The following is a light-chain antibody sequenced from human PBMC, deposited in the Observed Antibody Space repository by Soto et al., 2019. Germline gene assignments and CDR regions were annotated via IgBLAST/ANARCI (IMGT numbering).Light chain of an antibody. CDR3: QQDKT. CDR1: QSISSW. CDR2: DAS. Sequence: DIQMTQSPSTLSASVGDRVTITCRASQSISSWLAWYQQKPGKAPKLLIYDASSLESGVPSRFSGSGSGTEFTRTISSLQPDDFATYYCQQDKTFGQGTKVDIK. V-gene: IGKV1-5*01. J-gene: IGKJ1*01.